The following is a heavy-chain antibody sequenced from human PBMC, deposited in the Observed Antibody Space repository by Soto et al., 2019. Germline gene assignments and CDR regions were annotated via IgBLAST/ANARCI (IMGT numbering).Heavy chain of an antibody. V-gene: IGHV1-2*04. CDR3: YTGIDAFDI. D-gene: IGHD3-10*01. CDR2: INPNSGGT. J-gene: IGHJ3*02. CDR1: GYTFTSYG. Sequence: EASVKVSCKASGYTFTSYGISWVRQAPGQGLEWMGWINPNSGGTNYAQKFQGWVTMTRDTSISTAYMELSRLRPDDTAVYYCYTGIDAFDIWGQGTMVTVSS.